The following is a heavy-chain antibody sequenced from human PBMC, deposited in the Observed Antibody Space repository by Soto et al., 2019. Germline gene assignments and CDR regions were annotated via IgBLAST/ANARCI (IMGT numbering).Heavy chain of an antibody. J-gene: IGHJ5*02. CDR2: IYYSGST. D-gene: IGHD3-16*02. CDR1: GGSISSYY. CDR3: ARQFGSYRFYWFDP. Sequence: SETLSLTCTVSGGSISSYYWSWIRQPPGKGLEWIGYIYYSGSTNYNPSLKSRVTISVDTSKNQFSLKLSSVTAADTAVYYCARQFGSYRFYWFDPWGQGTLVTAPQ. V-gene: IGHV4-59*01.